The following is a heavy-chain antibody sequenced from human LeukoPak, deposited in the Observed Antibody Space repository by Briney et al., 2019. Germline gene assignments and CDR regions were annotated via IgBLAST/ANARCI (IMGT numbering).Heavy chain of an antibody. D-gene: IGHD3-10*01. CDR2: ISAYNGNT. Sequence: GASVKVSCKTSGYTFSSYGISWGRQAPGQRLEWMGWISAYNGNTNYAQKLQGRVTMTTDTSTSTAYMELRSLRSDDTAVYYCARDPRSVTRVRGNWFDPWGQGTLVTVSS. CDR1: GYTFSSYG. V-gene: IGHV1-18*01. CDR3: ARDPRSVTRVRGNWFDP. J-gene: IGHJ5*02.